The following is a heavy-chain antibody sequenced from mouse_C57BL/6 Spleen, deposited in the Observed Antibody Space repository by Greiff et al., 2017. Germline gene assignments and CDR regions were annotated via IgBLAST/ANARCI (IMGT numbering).Heavy chain of an antibody. CDR3: ARVGITTVVARGFDY. J-gene: IGHJ2*01. CDR1: GFTFSDYY. CDR2: INYDGSST. Sequence: EVQVVESEGGLVQPGSSMKLSCTASGFTFSDYYMAWVRQVPEKGLEWVANINYDGSSTYYLDSLKSRFIISRDNAKNILYLQMSSLKSEDTATYYCARVGITTVVARGFDYWGQGTTLTVSS. V-gene: IGHV5-16*01. D-gene: IGHD1-1*01.